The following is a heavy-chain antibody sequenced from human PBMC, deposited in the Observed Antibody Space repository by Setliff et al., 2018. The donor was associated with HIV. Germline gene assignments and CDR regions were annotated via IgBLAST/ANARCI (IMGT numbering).Heavy chain of an antibody. CDR2: LYHSGST. CDR1: GYSISSGYY. D-gene: IGHD5-18*01. V-gene: IGHV4-38-2*01. J-gene: IGHJ4*02. Sequence: SETLSLTCAVSGYSISSGYYWGWIRQPPGKGLEWIGSLYHSGSTYYNPSLKSRVTISVDTSNNQFSLKLSSVTAADTAVYYCARGGYSYGPGAFDIWGQGSLVTVSS. CDR3: ARGGYSYGPGAFDI.